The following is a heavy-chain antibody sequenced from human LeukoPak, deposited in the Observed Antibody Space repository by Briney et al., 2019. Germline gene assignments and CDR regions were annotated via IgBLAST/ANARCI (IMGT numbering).Heavy chain of an antibody. D-gene: IGHD2-2*01. CDR3: ARGGGYCSSTSCYGVNCFDP. V-gene: IGHV1-46*01. CDR1: GYTFTSYY. J-gene: IGHJ5*02. CDR2: INPSGGST. Sequence: ASVKVSCKASGYTFTSYYMHWVRQAPGQGLEWMGIINPSGGSTSYAQKFQGRVTMTRDMSTSTVYLELSSLRSEDTAVYYCARGGGYCSSTSCYGVNCFDPWGQGTLVTVSS.